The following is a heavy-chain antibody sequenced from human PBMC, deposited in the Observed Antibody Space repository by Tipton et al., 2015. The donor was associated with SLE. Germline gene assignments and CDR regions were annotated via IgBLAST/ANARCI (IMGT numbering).Heavy chain of an antibody. D-gene: IGHD6-19*01. J-gene: IGHJ3*02. Sequence: TLSLTCAVYGGSFSGYYWSWIRQPPGKGLEWIGEINHSGSTKYNPSLKSRVTISVDTSKNQFSLKLSSVTAADTAVYYCARGYSSGWYRNAFDIWGQGTMVTVSS. V-gene: IGHV4-34*01. CDR3: ARGYSSGWYRNAFDI. CDR2: INHSGST. CDR1: GGSFSGYY.